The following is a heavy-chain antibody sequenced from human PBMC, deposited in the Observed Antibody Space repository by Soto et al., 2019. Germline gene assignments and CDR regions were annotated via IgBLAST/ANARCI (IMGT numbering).Heavy chain of an antibody. V-gene: IGHV3-21*01. J-gene: IGHJ4*02. CDR3: AREDSIIIPAVSDF. D-gene: IGHD2-2*01. Sequence: GGSLRLSCTVSGFAFNNYGINWVRQAPGKGLEWVSSISKSDYTYYSDSVKGRFTISRDNAKNSVSLRMNTPRVEDAAVYYCAREDSIIIPAVSDFWGQGTLVTVSS. CDR2: ISKSDYT. CDR1: GFAFNNYG.